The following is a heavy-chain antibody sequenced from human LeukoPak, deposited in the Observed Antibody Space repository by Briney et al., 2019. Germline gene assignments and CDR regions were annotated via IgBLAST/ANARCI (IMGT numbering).Heavy chain of an antibody. D-gene: IGHD1-26*01. CDR1: GFTFSSYG. CDR2: ISYDGSNK. V-gene: IGHV3-30*03. J-gene: IGHJ4*02. Sequence: GGSLRLSCAASGFTFSSYGMHWVRQAPGKGLEWVAVISYDGSNKYYADSVKGRFTISRDNSKNTLYLQMNSLRAEDTALYYCARDEEGGSYPLDSWGQGTLVTVSS. CDR3: ARDEEGGSYPLDS.